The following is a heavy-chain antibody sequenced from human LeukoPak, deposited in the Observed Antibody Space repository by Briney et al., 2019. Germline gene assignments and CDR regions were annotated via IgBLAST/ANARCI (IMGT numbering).Heavy chain of an antibody. CDR3: ALKSRGYCSGGRCYIGY. V-gene: IGHV5-51*01. CDR2: IYPGDSDT. CDR1: GYSFTNYW. Sequence: GESLKISCKGSGYSFTNYWNGWVRQMPGKRLEWMGIIYPGDSDTRYYQSFQGQVTTSAYKSIRTTYLQWSSLRASDSAMYYCALKSRGYCSGGRCYIGYWGQGTLVTVSS. J-gene: IGHJ4*02. D-gene: IGHD2-15*01.